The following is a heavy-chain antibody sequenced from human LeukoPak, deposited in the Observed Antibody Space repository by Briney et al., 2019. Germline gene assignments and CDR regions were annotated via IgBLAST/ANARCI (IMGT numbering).Heavy chain of an antibody. J-gene: IGHJ4*02. CDR2: IDSSSGTI. V-gene: IGHV3-48*01. Sequence: GGSLRLSCAASGFNYSSYTMNWLRQAPGKGLEWVSYIDSSSGTIYYADSVRGRFTISGDNAKNSLYLQMNSLRAEDTAVYYCATKIVYCSGGSCYPNLFWGQGTLVTVSS. CDR1: GFNYSSYT. D-gene: IGHD2-15*01. CDR3: ATKIVYCSGGSCYPNLF.